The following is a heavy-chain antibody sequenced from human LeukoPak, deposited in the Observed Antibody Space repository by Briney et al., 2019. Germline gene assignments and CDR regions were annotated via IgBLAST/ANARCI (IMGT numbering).Heavy chain of an antibody. CDR1: GLTFSSYY. Sequence: GGSLRLSCAASGLTFSSYYMSWVRQAPGKGLEWVGRIKSKTDGGTTDYAAPVKGRFTISRDDSKNTLYLQMNSLKTEDTAVYYCIAMVLDSSSWGYYYYYMDVWGKGTTVTVSS. J-gene: IGHJ6*03. D-gene: IGHD6-13*01. V-gene: IGHV3-15*01. CDR3: IAMVLDSSSWGYYYYYMDV. CDR2: IKSKTDGGTT.